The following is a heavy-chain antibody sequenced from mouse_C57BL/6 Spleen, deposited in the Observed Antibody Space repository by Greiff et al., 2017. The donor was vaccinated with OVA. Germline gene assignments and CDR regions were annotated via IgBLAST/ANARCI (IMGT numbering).Heavy chain of an antibody. Sequence: VQLQQPGAELVKPGASVKLSCKASGYTFTSYWMQWVKQRPGQGLEWIGEIDPSDGYTNYNQKFKGKATLTVDTSSSTAYMQLSSLTSEDSAVYYCARGGSSGSFAYWGQGTLVTVSA. V-gene: IGHV1-50*01. D-gene: IGHD3-2*02. CDR2: IDPSDGYT. CDR1: GYTFTSYW. J-gene: IGHJ3*01. CDR3: ARGGSSGSFAY.